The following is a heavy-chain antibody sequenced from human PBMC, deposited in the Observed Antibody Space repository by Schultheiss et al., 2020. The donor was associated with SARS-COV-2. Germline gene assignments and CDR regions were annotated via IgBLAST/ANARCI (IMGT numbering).Heavy chain of an antibody. CDR3: AREGDYCSSTSCYTGYYMDV. J-gene: IGHJ6*03. Sequence: GGSLRLSCRVSGFPFSAYRLHWVRQVPGEGPVWVSFIDTDGSRTTYADSVKGRLTISRDNSKNTLYLQMNSLRAEDTAVYYCAREGDYCSSTSCYTGYYMDVWGKGTTVTVSS. CDR1: GFPFSAYR. CDR2: IDTDGSRT. V-gene: IGHV3-74*01. D-gene: IGHD2-2*02.